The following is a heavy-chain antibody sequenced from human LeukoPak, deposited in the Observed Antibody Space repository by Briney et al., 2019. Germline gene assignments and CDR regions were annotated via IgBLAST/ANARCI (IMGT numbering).Heavy chain of an antibody. Sequence: PGGSLRVSCPASGFTFSSYEMNWVRQAPGKGLEWVSYISSNDSTIYYAHSLKGRFTISRDNATNSLYLQMNSLRADDTAVYYCAELGITMIGGVWGKGTLVTISS. CDR1: GFTFSSYE. CDR3: AELGITMIGGV. V-gene: IGHV3-48*03. J-gene: IGHJ6*04. CDR2: ISSNDSTI. D-gene: IGHD3-10*01.